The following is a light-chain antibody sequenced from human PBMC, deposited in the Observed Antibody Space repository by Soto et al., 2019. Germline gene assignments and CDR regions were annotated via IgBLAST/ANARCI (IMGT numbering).Light chain of an antibody. J-gene: IGKJ5*01. V-gene: IGKV2-28*01. CDR2: LGS. Sequence: DIVLTQSPLSLPVTPGEPASISCRSSQSLLNSNGYNNLDWYLQKPGQSPQVLIYLGSNRASGVPDRFSCSGSGTDFTLRISRVEAEDVGVYYCMQALQIPITFGRGTRLEIK. CDR1: QSLLNSNGYNN. CDR3: MQALQIPIT.